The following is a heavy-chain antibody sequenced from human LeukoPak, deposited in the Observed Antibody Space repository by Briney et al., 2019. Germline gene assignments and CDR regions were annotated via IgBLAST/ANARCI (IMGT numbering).Heavy chain of an antibody. D-gene: IGHD1-14*01. CDR2: ISSSSSYI. J-gene: IGHJ1*01. V-gene: IGHV3-21*01. CDR3: ARTTVAGTIQY. CDR1: GFTFSSYS. Sequence: GGSLRLSCAASGFTFSSYSMSWVRQAPGEGLEWVSSISSSSSYIYYADSVKGRFTISRDNAKSSLYLQMNNLRVEDTALYFCARTTVAGTIQYWGQGTLVIVSS.